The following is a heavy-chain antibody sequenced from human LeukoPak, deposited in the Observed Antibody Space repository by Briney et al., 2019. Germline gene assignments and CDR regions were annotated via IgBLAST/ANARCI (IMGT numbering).Heavy chain of an antibody. D-gene: IGHD4-17*01. Sequence: SETLSLTCTVSGGSISSGGYYWSWIRQHPGKGLEWIGYIYYSGSTYYNPSLKSRVTISVDTSKNQFSLKLSSVTAADTAVYYCARHRSPYGDAFDIWGQGTMVTVSS. CDR1: GGSISSGGYY. J-gene: IGHJ3*02. V-gene: IGHV4-31*03. CDR2: IYYSGST. CDR3: ARHRSPYGDAFDI.